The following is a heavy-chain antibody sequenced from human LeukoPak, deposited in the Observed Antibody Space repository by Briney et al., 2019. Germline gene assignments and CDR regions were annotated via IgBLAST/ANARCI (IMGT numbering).Heavy chain of an antibody. CDR2: IYYSGST. Sequence: SETLSLTCTVSGGSISDYYWSWIRQPPGKGLEWIGYIYYSGSTNYNPSLKSRVTISVDTSKNQFSLKLSSVTAADTAVYYCARLYSSSSVDYWGQGTLVTVSS. D-gene: IGHD6-6*01. V-gene: IGHV4-59*12. CDR3: ARLYSSSSVDY. J-gene: IGHJ4*02. CDR1: GGSISDYY.